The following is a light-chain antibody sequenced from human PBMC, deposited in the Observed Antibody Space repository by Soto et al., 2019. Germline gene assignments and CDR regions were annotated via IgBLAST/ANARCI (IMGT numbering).Light chain of an antibody. CDR1: RSVSSK. CDR3: QQYSDSPT. V-gene: IGKV3D-15*01. J-gene: IGKJ1*01. CDR2: GAS. Sequence: EIVMTQSPATLSVSPGERATLSCRASRSVSSKLAWYQQKPGQAPWLLIYGASTRATGIPARFSGSGSGTEFTLTISSLQSEDFAVYYCQQYSDSPTFGQGTKVDI.